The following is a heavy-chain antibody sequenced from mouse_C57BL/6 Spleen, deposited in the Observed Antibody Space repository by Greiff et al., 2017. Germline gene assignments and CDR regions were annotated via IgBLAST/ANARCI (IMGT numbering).Heavy chain of an antibody. J-gene: IGHJ3*01. V-gene: IGHV14-1*01. CDR2: IDPEDGDT. CDR3: TTTSTMVTTRGFAY. D-gene: IGHD2-2*01. Sequence: VQLQQSGAELVRPGASVKLSCTASGFNIKDYYMHWVKQRPEQGLEWIGRIDPEDGDTEYAPKFQGKATMTADTSSNTAYLQLSSLTSEDTAVYYCTTTSTMVTTRGFAYWGQGTLVTVSA. CDR1: GFNIKDYY.